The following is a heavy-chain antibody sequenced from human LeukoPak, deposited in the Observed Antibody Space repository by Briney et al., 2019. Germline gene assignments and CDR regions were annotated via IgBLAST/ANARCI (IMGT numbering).Heavy chain of an antibody. V-gene: IGHV1-2*02. J-gene: IGHJ4*02. D-gene: IGHD5-12*01. CDR2: LNPRSGAT. CDR1: GYTFVDYY. Sequence: ASVKVSCKASGYTFVDYYLHWVRQAPGQGLEWMGWLNPRSGATNYAQKFQARVTMTRDTSINTAYMELSRLRSDDTAVYYCARDHRRGSTGYDMPADWGQGTLVTVSS. CDR3: ARDHRRGSTGYDMPAD.